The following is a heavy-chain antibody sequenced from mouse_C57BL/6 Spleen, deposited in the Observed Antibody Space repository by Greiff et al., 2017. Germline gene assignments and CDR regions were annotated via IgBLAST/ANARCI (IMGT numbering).Heavy chain of an antibody. CDR3: ARSNSPIRYAMDY. V-gene: IGHV1-82*01. J-gene: IGHJ4*01. D-gene: IGHD1-1*01. CDR2: IYPGDGGT. Sequence: VQLQESGPELVKPGASVTISCKASGYAFSSSWMHWVKQRPGQGLEWIGRIYPGDGGTNYNGKFKGKATLTADKSSSTAYMQRSSLTSEDSAVYFGARSNSPIRYAMDYWGQGTSVTVSA. CDR1: GYAFSSSW.